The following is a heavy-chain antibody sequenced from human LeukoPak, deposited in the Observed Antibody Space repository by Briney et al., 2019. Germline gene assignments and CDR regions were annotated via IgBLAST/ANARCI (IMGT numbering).Heavy chain of an antibody. CDR3: ARDRTIFGVVMRWYFDL. D-gene: IGHD3-3*01. V-gene: IGHV4-4*07. J-gene: IGHJ2*01. Sequence: PSETLSLTCTVSGGSISSYYWSWIRQPAGKGLEWIGRIYTSGSTNYNPSLKSRVTMSVDTSKNQFSLKLSSVTAADTAVYYCARDRTIFGVVMRWYFDLWGRGTLVTVSS. CDR1: GGSISSYY. CDR2: IYTSGST.